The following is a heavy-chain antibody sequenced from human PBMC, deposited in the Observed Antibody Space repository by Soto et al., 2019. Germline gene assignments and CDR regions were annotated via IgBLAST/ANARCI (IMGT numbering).Heavy chain of an antibody. D-gene: IGHD4-4*01. Sequence: PGETLKITCQDSVYCFTSYWISWVRQMPGKGLEWMGRIDPSDSYTNYSPSFQGHVTISADKSISTAYLQWSSLKASDTAMYYCARHRDYSTYFDAFDIWGQGTMV. V-gene: IGHV5-10-1*01. CDR2: IDPSDSYT. CDR1: VYCFTSYW. CDR3: ARHRDYSTYFDAFDI. J-gene: IGHJ3*02.